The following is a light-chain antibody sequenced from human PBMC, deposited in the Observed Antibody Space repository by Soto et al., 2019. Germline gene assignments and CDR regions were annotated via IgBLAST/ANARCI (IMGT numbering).Light chain of an antibody. J-gene: IGKJ1*01. CDR2: GAS. Sequence: MVSTQSPGTRSLSQGERATLSCRASQSVSNRYLAWYQQKPGQAPRLLIFGASSRATGIPDRFSGSGSGTDFTLTISRLEPEDFAVYYCQHYGTSSWTFGQGTKVDIK. V-gene: IGKV3-20*01. CDR3: QHYGTSSWT. CDR1: QSVSNRY.